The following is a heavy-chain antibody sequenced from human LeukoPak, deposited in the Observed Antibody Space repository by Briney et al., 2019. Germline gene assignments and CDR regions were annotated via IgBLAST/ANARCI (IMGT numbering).Heavy chain of an antibody. V-gene: IGHV3-30*03. CDR2: ISHDGSDK. Sequence: GGSLRLSCAASGFTFSSYGMHWVRQAPGKGLEWVAVISHDGSDKYYADSVKGRFTISRDNSKNTLYLQMNSLRAEDTAVYYCARMYYDFWSGYNGYYYYYGMDVWGQGTTVTVSS. CDR1: GFTFSSYG. CDR3: ARMYYDFWSGYNGYYYYYGMDV. D-gene: IGHD3-3*01. J-gene: IGHJ6*02.